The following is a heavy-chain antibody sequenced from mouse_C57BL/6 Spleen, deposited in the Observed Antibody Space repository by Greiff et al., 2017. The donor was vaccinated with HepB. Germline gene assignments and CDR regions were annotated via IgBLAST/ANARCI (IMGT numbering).Heavy chain of an antibody. CDR1: GYTFTSYW. Sequence: VQLQQPGAELVKPGASVKMSCKASGYTFTSYWITWVKQRPGQGLEWIGDIYPGSGSTNYNEKFKSKATLTVDTSSSTAYMQLSSLTSEDSAVYYCARRITTVRYFDYWGQGTTLTVSS. CDR3: ARRITTVRYFDY. J-gene: IGHJ2*01. CDR2: IYPGSGST. D-gene: IGHD1-1*01. V-gene: IGHV1-55*01.